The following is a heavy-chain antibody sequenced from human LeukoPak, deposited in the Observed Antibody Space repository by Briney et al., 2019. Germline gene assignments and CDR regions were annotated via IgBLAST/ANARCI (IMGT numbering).Heavy chain of an antibody. V-gene: IGHV3-23*01. CDR1: GFTSTNGA. Sequence: GGSLRLSCAASGFTSTNGAMGWVRQGPGKGLEWISVVSVSGDTTYYAEPVKGRFTISRDNSKNTLYLQMNSLRGDDTAVYYCSKLEGVGGARHFAYWGQGTQVTVSS. CDR3: SKLEGVGGARHFAY. CDR2: VSVSGDTT. J-gene: IGHJ4*02. D-gene: IGHD1-26*01.